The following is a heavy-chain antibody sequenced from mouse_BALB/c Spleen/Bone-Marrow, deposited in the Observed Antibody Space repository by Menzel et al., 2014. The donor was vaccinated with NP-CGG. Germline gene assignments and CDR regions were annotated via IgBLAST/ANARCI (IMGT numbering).Heavy chain of an antibody. Sequence: DVQLQESGAELVKPGASVKLSCTASGFNIKDTYMHWVKQGPEQGLEWIGRIDPANGNTKYDPKFQGKATITADTSSNTAYLQLSSLTSEDTAVYYCAMYYYGSSLFAYWGQGTLVTVSA. CDR1: GFNIKDTY. D-gene: IGHD1-1*01. V-gene: IGHV14-3*02. CDR3: AMYYYGSSLFAY. CDR2: IDPANGNT. J-gene: IGHJ3*01.